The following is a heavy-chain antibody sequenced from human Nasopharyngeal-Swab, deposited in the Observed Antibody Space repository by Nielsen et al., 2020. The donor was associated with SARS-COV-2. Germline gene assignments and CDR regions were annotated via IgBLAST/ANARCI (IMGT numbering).Heavy chain of an antibody. Sequence: GGSLRLSCAASGFTFSSYAMHWVRQAPGKGLEWVAVISYDGSNKYYADSVKGRFTISRDNSKNTLYLQMNSLRAEDTAVYYCAKDCRQRVSYYCDYWGQGTLVTVSS. CDR1: GFTFSSYA. D-gene: IGHD2/OR15-2a*01. CDR3: AKDCRQRVSYYCDY. J-gene: IGHJ4*02. V-gene: IGHV3-30-3*01. CDR2: ISYDGSNK.